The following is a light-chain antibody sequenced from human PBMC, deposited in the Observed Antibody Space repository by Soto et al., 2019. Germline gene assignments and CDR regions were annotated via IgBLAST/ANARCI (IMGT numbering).Light chain of an antibody. CDR2: NNN. CDR1: SSNIGSNT. Sequence: QSVLTQPPSASGTPGQRVTISCSGSSSNIGSNTVNWYQQLPGTAPKLLIYNNNQRPSGVPDRISGSKSGTSASLAIGGLQSEDEADYYCAAWDDSLNGFYVCGTGTKVPVL. V-gene: IGLV1-44*01. CDR3: AAWDDSLNGFYV. J-gene: IGLJ1*01.